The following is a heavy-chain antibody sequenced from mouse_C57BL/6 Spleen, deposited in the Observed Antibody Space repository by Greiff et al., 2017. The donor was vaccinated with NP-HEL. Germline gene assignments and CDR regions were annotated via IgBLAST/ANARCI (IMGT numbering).Heavy chain of an antibody. Sequence: EVQGVESGGGLVKPGGSLKLSCAASGFTFSDYGMHWVRQAPEKGLEWVAYISSGSSTIYYADTVKGRFTISRDNAKNTLFLQMTSLRSEDTAMYYCARGLLAWFAYWGQGTLVTVSA. V-gene: IGHV5-17*01. CDR1: GFTFSDYG. D-gene: IGHD2-3*01. J-gene: IGHJ3*01. CDR2: ISSGSSTI. CDR3: ARGLLAWFAY.